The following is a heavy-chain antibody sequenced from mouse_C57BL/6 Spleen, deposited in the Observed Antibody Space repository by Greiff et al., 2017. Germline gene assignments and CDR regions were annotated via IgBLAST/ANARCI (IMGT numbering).Heavy chain of an antibody. CDR2: ISSGGSYT. CDR1: GFTFSSYG. D-gene: IGHD1-1*01. Sequence: EVQRVESGGDLVKPGGSLKLSCAASGFTFSSYGMSWVRQTPDKRLEWVATISSGGSYTYYPDSVKGRFTISRDNAKNTLYLQMSSLKSEDTAMYYCARQIYYYGSSGWYFDYWGQGTTLTVSS. CDR3: ARQIYYYGSSGWYFDY. V-gene: IGHV5-6*01. J-gene: IGHJ2*01.